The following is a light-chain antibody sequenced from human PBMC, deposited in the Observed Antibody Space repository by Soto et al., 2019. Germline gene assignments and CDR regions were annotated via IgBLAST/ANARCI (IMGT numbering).Light chain of an antibody. J-gene: IGLJ2*01. CDR3: QAWDSSTYVV. Sequence: SYELTQPPSVSVSPGQTASITCSGDKLGDKYACWYQQKPGQSPVLVIYQDSKRPSGIPERFSGSNSGTTDTLTISGTQAMDEADYYCQAWDSSTYVVFGGGTKLTVL. CDR1: KLGDKY. CDR2: QDS. V-gene: IGLV3-1*01.